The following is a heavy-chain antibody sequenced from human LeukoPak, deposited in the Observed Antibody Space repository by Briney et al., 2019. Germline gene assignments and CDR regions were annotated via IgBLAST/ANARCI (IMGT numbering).Heavy chain of an antibody. CDR3: ARSKGDYGSGSLGY. Sequence: PSETLSLTCTVAGGPISSGNYYWNWIRQPAGKGLEWIRRVHSSGSTNHNPSLKSPVTISRDTSKNQCSLIVSSVTAADTAMYFCARSKGDYGSGSLGYWGQGTLVTVAS. J-gene: IGHJ4*02. D-gene: IGHD3-10*01. CDR2: VHSSGST. CDR1: GGPISSGNYY. V-gene: IGHV4-61*02.